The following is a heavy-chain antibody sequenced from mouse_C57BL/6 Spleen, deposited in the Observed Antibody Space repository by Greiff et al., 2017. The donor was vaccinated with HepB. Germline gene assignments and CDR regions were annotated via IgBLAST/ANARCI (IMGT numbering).Heavy chain of an antibody. CDR2: IYPGSGST. Sequence: VQLQQSGAELVEPGASVKMSCKASGYTFTSYWITWVKQRPGQGLEWIGDIYPGSGSTNYNEKFKSKATLTVDTSSSTAYMQLSSLTSEDSAVYYCARTGDYYYAMDYWGQGTSVTVSS. CDR3: ARTGDYYYAMDY. J-gene: IGHJ4*01. CDR1: GYTFTSYW. V-gene: IGHV1-55*01. D-gene: IGHD4-1*01.